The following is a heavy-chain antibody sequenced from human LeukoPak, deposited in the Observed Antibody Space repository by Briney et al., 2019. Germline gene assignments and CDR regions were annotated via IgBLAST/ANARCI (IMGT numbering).Heavy chain of an antibody. D-gene: IGHD1-26*01. CDR1: GFTFSNAW. V-gene: IGHV3-15*01. CDR3: TSSLGGLFDV. Sequence: PGGSLRLSCAASGFTFSNAWMSWVRQAPGKGLEWVGQIKRKTDGETTDYAGPVKGRFTISRDDSKNTVYLQMNSLKTEDTAVYFCTSSLGGLFDVLGQGTMVTVSS. J-gene: IGHJ3*01. CDR2: IKRKTDGETT.